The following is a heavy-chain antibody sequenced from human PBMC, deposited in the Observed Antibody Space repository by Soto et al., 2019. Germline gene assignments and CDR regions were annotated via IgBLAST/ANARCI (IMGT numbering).Heavy chain of an antibody. CDR1: GFTVSSNY. J-gene: IGHJ6*02. CDR3: ARKMDPRGMDV. V-gene: IGHV3-53*01. Sequence: PRLSCAASGFTVSSNYMSWVRQAPGKGLEWVSAIYSGYNTYYGDSVKGRFTISRDNSKNTLYLQMNSLRAEDTAVYYCARKMDPRGMDVWGQGTTVTVSS. D-gene: IGHD2-2*03. CDR2: IYSGYNT.